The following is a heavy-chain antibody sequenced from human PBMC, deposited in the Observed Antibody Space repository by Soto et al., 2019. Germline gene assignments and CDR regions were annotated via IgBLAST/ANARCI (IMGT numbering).Heavy chain of an antibody. CDR1: GFTFSSYA. Sequence: GGSLRLSCAASGFTFSSYAMSWVRQAPGKGLEWVANIKQDGSEKYYVESVKGRFTISRDNAKNSLNLKINNMKAEDTVVYFCARVGYDILTGYYNVEAFDIWGQGTMVT. V-gene: IGHV3-7*01. D-gene: IGHD3-9*01. CDR3: ARVGYDILTGYYNVEAFDI. J-gene: IGHJ3*02. CDR2: IKQDGSEK.